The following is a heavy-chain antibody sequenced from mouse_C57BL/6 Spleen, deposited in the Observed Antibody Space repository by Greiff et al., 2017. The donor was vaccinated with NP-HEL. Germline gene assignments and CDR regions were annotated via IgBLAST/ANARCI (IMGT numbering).Heavy chain of an antibody. V-gene: IGHV1-19*01. CDR3: AGLGPYYFDY. D-gene: IGHD3-3*01. CDR2: INPYNGGT. CDR1: GYTFTDYY. J-gene: IGHJ2*01. Sequence: EVKLQQSGPVLVKPGASVKMSCKASGYTFTDYYMNWVKQSHGKSLEWIGVINPYNGGTSYNQKFKGKATLTVDKSSSTAYMELNSLTSEDSAVYYCAGLGPYYFDYWGQGTTLTVSS.